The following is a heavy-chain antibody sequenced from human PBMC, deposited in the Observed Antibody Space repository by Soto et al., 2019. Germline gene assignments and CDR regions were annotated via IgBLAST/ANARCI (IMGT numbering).Heavy chain of an antibody. J-gene: IGHJ4*02. V-gene: IGHV4-4*02. CDR1: GASVSSTYW. CDR3: ARYNAASGTYYFDF. CDR2: INHRGRA. Sequence: QVELQESGPGLVKPSGTLSLTCAVSGASVSSTYWWSWVRQPPGKGPEWIGEINHRGRANYNPSLKSRVTISVDTSKSQFSLRLTSVTAADTAVYYCARYNAASGTYYFDFWGQGALVTVSS. D-gene: IGHD6-13*01.